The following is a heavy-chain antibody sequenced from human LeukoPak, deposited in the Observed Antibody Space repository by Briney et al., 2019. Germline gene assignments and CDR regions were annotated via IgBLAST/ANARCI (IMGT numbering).Heavy chain of an antibody. V-gene: IGHV3-21*01. J-gene: IGHJ5*02. D-gene: IGHD4-17*01. CDR2: ISSSSSYI. Sequence: PGGSLRLSCAASGFTFSSYSMNWVRQAPGKGLEWVSSISSSSSYIYYADSVKGRFTISRDNAKNSLYLQMNSLRAEDTAVYYCARGRIDYGDYLNWFDPWGQGTLVTVSS. CDR3: ARGRIDYGDYLNWFDP. CDR1: GFTFSSYS.